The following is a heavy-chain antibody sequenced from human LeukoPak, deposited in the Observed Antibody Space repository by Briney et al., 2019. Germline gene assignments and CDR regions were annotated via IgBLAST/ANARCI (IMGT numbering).Heavy chain of an antibody. Sequence: SQTLSLNCAISGDSVSSNSVTWNWIRQSPSRGLEWLGRTYYRSPWYNDYAVSVRGRITVNPDTSKNQFSLRLNSVTPEDTAVYYCARRLTQYDCFDPWGQGILVTVSS. V-gene: IGHV6-1*01. CDR2: TYYRSPWYN. J-gene: IGHJ5*02. CDR3: ARRLTQYDCFDP. D-gene: IGHD2-2*01. CDR1: GDSVSSNSVT.